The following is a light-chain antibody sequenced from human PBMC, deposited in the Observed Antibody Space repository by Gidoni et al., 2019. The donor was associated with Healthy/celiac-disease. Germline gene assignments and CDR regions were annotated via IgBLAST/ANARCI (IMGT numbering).Light chain of an antibody. J-gene: IGKJ3*01. Sequence: EIVLTQSPGTLSLSPGERATLSSRASQSVSSSYLAWYQQKPGQAHRLLLYGASSRATGIPDRFSGSGSGTDFTLPISRLEPEDFAVYYCQQYCSSPFTFGPGTKVDIK. CDR3: QQYCSSPFT. CDR1: QSVSSSY. V-gene: IGKV3-20*01. CDR2: GAS.